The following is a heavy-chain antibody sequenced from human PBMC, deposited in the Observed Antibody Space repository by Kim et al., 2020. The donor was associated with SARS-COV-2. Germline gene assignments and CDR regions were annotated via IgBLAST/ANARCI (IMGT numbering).Heavy chain of an antibody. CDR2: FDPEDAET. J-gene: IGHJ4*02. CDR3: ATTPSVYDSSGYSLWY. D-gene: IGHD3-22*01. Sequence: ASVKVSCKASGYTLTELSMHWVRQAPGKGLEWMGGFDPEDAETIYAQKFQARVTMTEDTSTDTAYMELSSLRSEDTAVYYCATTPSVYDSSGYSLWYWGQGTLVTVSS. CDR1: GYTLTELS. V-gene: IGHV1-24*01.